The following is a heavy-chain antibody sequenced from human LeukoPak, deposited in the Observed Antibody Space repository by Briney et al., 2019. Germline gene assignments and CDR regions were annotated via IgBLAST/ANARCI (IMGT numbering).Heavy chain of an antibody. CDR1: GFTFSSYA. CDR2: ISYDGSNK. CDR3: AKGYVVPTTFDY. J-gene: IGHJ4*02. Sequence: GGSLRLSCAASGFTFSSYAMHWVRQAPGKGLEWVAVISYDGSNKYYADSVKSRFTISRDNSKNTLYLQMNSLRAEDTAVYYCAKGYVVPTTFDYWGQGTLVTVSS. V-gene: IGHV3-30-3*01. D-gene: IGHD2-2*01.